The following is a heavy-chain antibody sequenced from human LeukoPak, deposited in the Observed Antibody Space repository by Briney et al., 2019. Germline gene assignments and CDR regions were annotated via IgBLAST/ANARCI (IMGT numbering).Heavy chain of an antibody. CDR2: IYYRGST. V-gene: IGHV4-39*01. Sequence: SETLSLTCTVSGGSISSSTYYWGWIRQPPGRGLEWIGTIYYRGSTYYNPSLKSRVTISVDTSNNQFSLRLSSVTAADTAVYYCAILGTGSSWGQGTLVTVPS. J-gene: IGHJ5*02. D-gene: IGHD3-10*01. CDR1: GGSISSSTYY. CDR3: AILGTGSS.